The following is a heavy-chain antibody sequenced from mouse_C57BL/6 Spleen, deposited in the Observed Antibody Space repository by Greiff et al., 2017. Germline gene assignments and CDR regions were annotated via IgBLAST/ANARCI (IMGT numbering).Heavy chain of an antibody. J-gene: IGHJ1*03. CDR3: ARDEYYYGSSYWYFDV. CDR2: ISDGGSYT. Sequence: EVQGVESGGGLVKPGGSLKLSCAASGFTFSSYAMSWVRQTPEKRLEWVATISDGGSYTYYPGNVKGRFTISRDNAKNNLYLQMSHLKSEDTAMYYCARDEYYYGSSYWYFDVWGTGTTVTVSS. D-gene: IGHD1-1*01. CDR1: GFTFSSYA. V-gene: IGHV5-4*01.